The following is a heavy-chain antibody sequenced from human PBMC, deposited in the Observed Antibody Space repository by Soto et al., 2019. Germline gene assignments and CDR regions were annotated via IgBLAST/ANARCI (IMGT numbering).Heavy chain of an antibody. Sequence: QITLKESGPTLVKPTQTLTLTCTFSGFSLSSNGVGVGWVRQPPGTALEWLAVIYWDGDKRYSPSLRRRLTIAKDTSKNQVVLTMTNMDPVDTATDDCAHDGVGDPSGFDYWGQGILVTVSS. CDR1: GFSLSSNGVG. V-gene: IGHV2-5*02. CDR2: IYWDGDK. D-gene: IGHD4-17*01. CDR3: AHDGVGDPSGFDY. J-gene: IGHJ4*02.